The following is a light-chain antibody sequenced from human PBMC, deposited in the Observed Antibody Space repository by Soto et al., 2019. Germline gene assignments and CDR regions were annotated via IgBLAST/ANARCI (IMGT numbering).Light chain of an antibody. Sequence: DIQMTQSPSSLSASVGDRVTITCRASHTFSSFLNWYQQKRGKPPTLLIYGAYSLRSGVPSRFTGSGGGAEFSLTISSLQPDDFGTYYCQQTYRPPFTFGQGTSLELK. CDR3: QQTYRPPFT. V-gene: IGKV1-39*01. J-gene: IGKJ2*01. CDR2: GAY. CDR1: HTFSSF.